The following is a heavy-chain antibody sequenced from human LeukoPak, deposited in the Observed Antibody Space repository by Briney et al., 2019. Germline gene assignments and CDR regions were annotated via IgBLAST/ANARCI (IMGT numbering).Heavy chain of an antibody. CDR2: INPNSGGT. J-gene: IGHJ6*02. D-gene: IGHD3-22*01. V-gene: IGHV1-2*06. Sequence: ASVKVSCKASGYTFTGYYMHWVRQAPGQGLEWMGRINPNSGGTKYAQKLQGRVTMTRDTSISAAYMELSRLRSDDTAVYYCAREQAPYYYDSSGFSPMDVWGQGTTVTVSS. CDR1: GYTFTGYY. CDR3: AREQAPYYYDSSGFSPMDV.